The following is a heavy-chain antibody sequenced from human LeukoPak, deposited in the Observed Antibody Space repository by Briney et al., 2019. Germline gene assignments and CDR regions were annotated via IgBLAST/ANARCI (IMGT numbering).Heavy chain of an antibody. D-gene: IGHD3-16*01. CDR1: GYTFTDYY. Sequence: ASVKVSCKVSGYTFTDYYMHWVQQAPGKGREWMGLDDPEDGETIYAEKFQGRVTITADTSTDTAYMELSSLRSEDTAVYYCATITESYAAHVLYYFDYWGQGTLVTVSS. CDR2: DDPEDGET. CDR3: ATITESYAAHVLYYFDY. J-gene: IGHJ4*02. V-gene: IGHV1-69-2*01.